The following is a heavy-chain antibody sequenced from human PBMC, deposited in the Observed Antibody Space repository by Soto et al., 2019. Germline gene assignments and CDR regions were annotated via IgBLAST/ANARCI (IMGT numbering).Heavy chain of an antibody. D-gene: IGHD6-13*01. CDR3: ARCIIAAAGTPPWFDP. J-gene: IGHJ5*02. Sequence: SETLSLTCTVSGGSISSSSYYWGWIRQPPGKGLEWIGSIYYSGSTYYNPSLKSRVTISVDTSKNQFSLKLSSVTAADTAVYYCARCIIAAAGTPPWFDPWGQGTLVTVSS. CDR2: IYYSGST. CDR1: GGSISSSSYY. V-gene: IGHV4-39*07.